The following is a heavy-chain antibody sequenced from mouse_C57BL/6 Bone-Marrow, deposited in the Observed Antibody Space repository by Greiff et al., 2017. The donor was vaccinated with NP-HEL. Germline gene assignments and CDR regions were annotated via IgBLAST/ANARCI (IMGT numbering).Heavy chain of an antibody. V-gene: IGHV1-69*01. Sequence: QVQLQQPGAELVMPGASVKLSCKASGYTFTSYWMHWVKQRPGQGLEWIGEIDPSDSYTNYTQKFKGKSTLTVDKSSSTAYMQLSSLTSEDSAVYYCARRLEAYWGQGTLVTVSA. CDR1: GYTFTSYW. CDR2: IDPSDSYT. J-gene: IGHJ3*01. CDR3: ARRLEAY.